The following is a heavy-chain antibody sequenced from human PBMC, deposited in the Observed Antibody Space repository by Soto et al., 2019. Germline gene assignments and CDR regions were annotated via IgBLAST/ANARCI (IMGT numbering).Heavy chain of an antibody. CDR2: ISYSWST. J-gene: IGHJ4*02. D-gene: IGHD3-10*01. CDR1: VGSIGSYY. CDR3: ARRIWGKVRGVPPYFDD. Sequence: SGTLPLTCTLSVGSIGSYYWNSIRQPPGNGLERIGYISYSWSTHYNPALKSRVSRSVDTSKTRFSLKLSPVTAGDTAVYYCARRIWGKVRGVPPYFDDWGRGTLVTVSS. V-gene: IGHV4-59*12.